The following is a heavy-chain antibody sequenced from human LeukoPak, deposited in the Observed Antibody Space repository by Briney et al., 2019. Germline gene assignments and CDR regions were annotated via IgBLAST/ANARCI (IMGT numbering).Heavy chain of an antibody. J-gene: IGHJ4*02. CDR1: GYTFTSYY. CDR2: INPSGGST. V-gene: IGHV1-46*01. CDR3: ARDPYYYDSSGYYLDY. D-gene: IGHD3-22*01. Sequence: ASVKVSCKASGYTFTSYYMHWVRQAPGQGLEWMGIINPSGGSTSYAQKFQGRVTMTRDTSTSTVYMELSSLRSEDTAVYYCARDPYYYDSSGYYLDYWGQGTLVTASS.